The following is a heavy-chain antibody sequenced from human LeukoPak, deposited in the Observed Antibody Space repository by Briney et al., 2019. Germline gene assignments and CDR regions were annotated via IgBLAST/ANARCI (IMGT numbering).Heavy chain of an antibody. J-gene: IGHJ4*02. CDR1: GFTFSSYG. Sequence: QAGGSLRLSCAASGFTFSSYGMHWVRQAPGKGLEWVAFIRYDGSNKYYADSVKGRFTISRDNSKNTLYLQMNSLRAEDTAVYYCAKDQNYDSSGYYAYYFDYWGQGTLDTVSS. D-gene: IGHD3-22*01. CDR2: IRYDGSNK. CDR3: AKDQNYDSSGYYAYYFDY. V-gene: IGHV3-30*02.